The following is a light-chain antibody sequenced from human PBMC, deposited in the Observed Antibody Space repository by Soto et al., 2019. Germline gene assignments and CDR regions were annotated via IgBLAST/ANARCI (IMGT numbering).Light chain of an antibody. J-gene: IGKJ5*01. V-gene: IGKV3-15*01. Sequence: EIVMTQSPATLSVSPVERATLSCRASQSVSSNLAWHQQKPGQAPRLLIYGASTRATGIPARFSGSGSGTEFTLTISSLQSEDFAVYYCQHRMNWPLTFGQGTRLEIK. CDR1: QSVSSN. CDR3: QHRMNWPLT. CDR2: GAS.